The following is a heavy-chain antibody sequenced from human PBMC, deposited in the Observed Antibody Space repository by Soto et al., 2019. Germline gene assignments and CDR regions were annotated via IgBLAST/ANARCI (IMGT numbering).Heavy chain of an antibody. Sequence: GGSLRVSCAASGYTFRDYYRSWIRQAPGKGLEWISYIDTSGTKIYYADSVKGRFTITRDNAKNSLYLEMNSLRDEDTAVYYCASHYDMWSGYLSPVDYWGQGTLVTVSS. V-gene: IGHV3-11*01. CDR2: IDTSGTKI. CDR1: GYTFRDYY. D-gene: IGHD3-3*01. J-gene: IGHJ4*02. CDR3: ASHYDMWSGYLSPVDY.